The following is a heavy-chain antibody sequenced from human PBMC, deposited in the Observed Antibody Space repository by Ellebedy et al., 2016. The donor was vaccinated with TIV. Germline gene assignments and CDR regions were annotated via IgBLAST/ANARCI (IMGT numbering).Heavy chain of an antibody. J-gene: IGHJ4*02. CDR1: GFRFNNYW. V-gene: IGHV5-51*01. D-gene: IGHD2-21*02. CDR3: VRITADDVLGY. Sequence: PGGSLRLSCKGSGFRFNNYWIGWVRQMPGKGLEWMGVIHPGGTETRYSPSFEGHITISADTSVNTAYLQWSSLRASDTAMYYCVRITADDVLGYWGQGSLVTVSS. CDR2: IHPGGTET.